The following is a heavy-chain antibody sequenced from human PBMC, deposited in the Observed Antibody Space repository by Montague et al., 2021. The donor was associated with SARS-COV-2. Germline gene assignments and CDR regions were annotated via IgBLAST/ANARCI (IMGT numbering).Heavy chain of an antibody. D-gene: IGHD2-21*01. Sequence: SETLSLTCTVSGGSISSYYWSWVRQPPGKGLEWIGYIYYSGSTNYNPSLKSRVTISVDTSKNQFSLKLSSVTAADTAVYYCARGGDMNWFDPWGQGTLVTVSS. V-gene: IGHV4-59*01. J-gene: IGHJ5*02. CDR3: ARGGDMNWFDP. CDR2: IYYSGST. CDR1: GGSISSYY.